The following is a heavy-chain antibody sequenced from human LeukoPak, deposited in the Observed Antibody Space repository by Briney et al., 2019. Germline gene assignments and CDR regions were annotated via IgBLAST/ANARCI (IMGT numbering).Heavy chain of an antibody. CDR2: IYYSGST. CDR1: GGSISSYY. D-gene: IGHD3-22*01. Sequence: SETLSLTCTVSGGSISSYYWSWIRQPPGKGLEWIGYIYYSGSTNYNPSLKSRVTISVDTSKNQFSLKLSSVTAADTAVYYCARGVSYYYDRSSSYYFDYWGQGTLVTVSS. V-gene: IGHV4-59*01. J-gene: IGHJ4*02. CDR3: ARGVSYYYDRSSSYYFDY.